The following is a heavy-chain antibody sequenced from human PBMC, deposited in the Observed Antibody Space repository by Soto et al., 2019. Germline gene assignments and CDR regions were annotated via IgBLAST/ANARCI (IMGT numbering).Heavy chain of an antibody. Sequence: EVQLLESGGGLVQPGGSLRLSCAASGFTFSSYAMSWVRQAPGKGLEWVSAISGSGGSTYYADSVKGRFTISRDNSKNPLYLQMNSLRAEDTAVYYCASLRFDCSSTSCYADYYFDYWGQGTLVTVSS. CDR3: ASLRFDCSSTSCYADYYFDY. CDR2: ISGSGGST. V-gene: IGHV3-23*01. D-gene: IGHD2-2*01. CDR1: GFTFSSYA. J-gene: IGHJ4*02.